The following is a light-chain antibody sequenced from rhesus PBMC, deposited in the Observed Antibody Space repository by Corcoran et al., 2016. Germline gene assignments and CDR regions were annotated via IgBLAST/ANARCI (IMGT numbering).Light chain of an antibody. CDR3: QQHDNSPPT. J-gene: IGKJ4*01. V-gene: IGKV1-69*01. Sequence: DIQMTQSPSSLSASIGDRVTITCRASQDISNWLAWYQHKPGKAPKLLIYRASSLETGVPSRFSGSGAGTDFTLTSSSLQPEDIVTDYCQQHDNSPPTFGGGTKVEIK. CDR2: RAS. CDR1: QDISNW.